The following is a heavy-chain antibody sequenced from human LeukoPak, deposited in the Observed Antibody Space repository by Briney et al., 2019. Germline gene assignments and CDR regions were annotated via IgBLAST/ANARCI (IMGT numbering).Heavy chain of an antibody. Sequence: RWASVKVSCKASGYTFTSYDINWVRQATGQGREWMGWMNPNSGNTGYAQKFQGRVTMTRNTSISTTYMELSSLRSEDTAVYYCARIPAYSSGWLTYYYYYGMDVWGQGTTVTVSS. V-gene: IGHV1-8*01. D-gene: IGHD6-19*01. CDR1: GYTFTSYD. CDR3: ARIPAYSSGWLTYYYYYGMDV. CDR2: MNPNSGNT. J-gene: IGHJ6*02.